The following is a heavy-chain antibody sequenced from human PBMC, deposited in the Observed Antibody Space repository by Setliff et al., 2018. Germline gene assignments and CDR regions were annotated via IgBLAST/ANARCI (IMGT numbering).Heavy chain of an antibody. CDR2: IFYSGST. D-gene: IGHD3-10*01. CDR3: ARAYYYGSGNSHKYYMDV. V-gene: IGHV4-59*01. J-gene: IGHJ6*03. Sequence: SETLSLTCTVSGGSISSYNWSWIRQPPGKGLEWIGYIFYSGSTNYKPSLKSRVTISVDTSKNQFSLKLSSVTAADTAVYYCARAYYYGSGNSHKYYMDVWGKGTAVTVSS. CDR1: GGSISSYN.